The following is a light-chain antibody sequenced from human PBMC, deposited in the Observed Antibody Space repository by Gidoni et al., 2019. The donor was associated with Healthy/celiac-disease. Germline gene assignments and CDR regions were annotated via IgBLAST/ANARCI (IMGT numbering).Light chain of an antibody. J-gene: IGLJ2*01. CDR2: QDR. CDR3: QAWDSSTVV. V-gene: IGLV3-1*01. Sequence: SYELTQPPSVSVSTGQTASNTCSGDKLGDKYACWYQQKPGPSPVLVIYQDRKRPSGIPERFSGSNSGNTATLTISGTQAMDEADYYCQAWDSSTVVFGGGTKLTVL. CDR1: KLGDKY.